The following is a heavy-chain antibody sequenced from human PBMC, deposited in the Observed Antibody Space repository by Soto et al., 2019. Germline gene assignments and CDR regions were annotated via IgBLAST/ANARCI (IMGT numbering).Heavy chain of an antibody. V-gene: IGHV4-38-2*01. Sequence: ASETLSLTCAVSGYSISSGYYWGWIRQPPGKGLEWIGSIYHSGSTYYNPSLKSRVTISVDTSKNQFSLKLSSVTAADTAVYYCARGALRGNRFDPWGQGTLVTVSS. CDR2: IYHSGST. CDR1: GYSISSGYY. CDR3: ARGALRGNRFDP. J-gene: IGHJ5*02.